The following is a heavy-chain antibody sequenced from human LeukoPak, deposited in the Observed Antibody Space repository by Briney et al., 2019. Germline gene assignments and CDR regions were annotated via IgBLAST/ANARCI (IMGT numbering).Heavy chain of an antibody. CDR1: GFTFSSYD. D-gene: IGHD6-13*01. V-gene: IGHV3-21*01. Sequence: GGSLRLSCAASGFTFSSYDMNWVRQAPGKGLEWVSSISSSSSYIYYADSVKGRFTISRDNAKNSLYLQMNSLRAEDTAVYYCARDLPSSSWYETSYFDYWGQGTLVTVSS. CDR3: ARDLPSSSWYETSYFDY. J-gene: IGHJ4*02. CDR2: ISSSSSYI.